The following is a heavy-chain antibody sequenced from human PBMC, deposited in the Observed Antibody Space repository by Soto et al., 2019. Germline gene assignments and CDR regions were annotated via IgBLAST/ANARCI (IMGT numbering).Heavy chain of an antibody. D-gene: IGHD1-1*01. Sequence: EVQLVQSGGDLVQPGGSLRLSCKASGFTFSGYSMDWVRQAPGKGLEWIAYISGGGVPVYYADSVKGRFTISRDNPKNSLYLQLNHLRDEDTAIYYCARGRANYYFDFWGQGALVTVSS. CDR1: GFTFSGYS. CDR2: ISGGGVPV. CDR3: ARGRANYYFDF. J-gene: IGHJ4*02. V-gene: IGHV3-48*02.